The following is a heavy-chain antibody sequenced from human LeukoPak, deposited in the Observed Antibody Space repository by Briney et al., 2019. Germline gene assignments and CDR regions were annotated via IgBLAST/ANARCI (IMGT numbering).Heavy chain of an antibody. CDR3: ARAPTAILTYYFDS. Sequence: GGSLRLSCGASGFTFSYCAMSWVRQAPGKGLEWVSGISGSGGSTYYADSVKGRFTISGDNSKNMLYLQMVSLRVEDTAIYYCARAPTAILTYYFDSWGQGTVVTVSS. CDR1: GFTFSYCA. D-gene: IGHD2/OR15-2a*01. J-gene: IGHJ4*02. V-gene: IGHV3-23*01. CDR2: ISGSGGST.